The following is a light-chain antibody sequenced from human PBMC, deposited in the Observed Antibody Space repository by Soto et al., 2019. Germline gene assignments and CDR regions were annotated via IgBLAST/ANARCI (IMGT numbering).Light chain of an antibody. Sequence: EIVLTQSPGTLSLSPGERATLSWRASQSVSSSYLAWYQQKPGQAPRLLIYGASSRATGIPDRFSGSGSGTDFTLTISSLQPEDFATYYCQQGYSTPITFGQGTRLEIK. J-gene: IGKJ5*01. V-gene: IGKV3-20*01. CDR1: QSVSSSY. CDR3: QQGYSTPIT. CDR2: GAS.